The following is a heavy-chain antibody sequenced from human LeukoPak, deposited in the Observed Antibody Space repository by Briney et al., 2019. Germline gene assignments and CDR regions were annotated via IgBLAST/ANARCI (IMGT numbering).Heavy chain of an antibody. Sequence: SETLSLTCAVSGYSISSSYYWGWIRQPPGKGLEWIGSIYYSGSTYYNPSLKSRVTISVDTSKNQFSLKLSSVTAADTAVYYCARHPDYMDYWGQGTLVTVSS. V-gene: IGHV4-38-2*01. CDR3: ARHPDYMDY. CDR2: IYYSGST. CDR1: GYSISSSYY. J-gene: IGHJ4*02.